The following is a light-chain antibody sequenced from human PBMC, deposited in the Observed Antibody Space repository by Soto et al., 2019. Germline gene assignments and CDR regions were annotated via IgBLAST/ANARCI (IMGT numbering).Light chain of an antibody. Sequence: IVLTQSPGTLSLSPGERATLSCRASQSVSSSYLAWYQQKPGQAPRLLIYVASSRATAIPDRSSGSGSGRDFTLTIIRLQPQDYAVYYCQQYGSSPLTFGGGTKVDIK. CDR1: QSVSSSY. V-gene: IGKV3-20*01. CDR2: VAS. CDR3: QQYGSSPLT. J-gene: IGKJ4*01.